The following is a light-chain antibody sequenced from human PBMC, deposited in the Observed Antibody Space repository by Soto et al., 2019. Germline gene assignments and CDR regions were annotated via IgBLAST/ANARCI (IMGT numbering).Light chain of an antibody. Sequence: DIVMTQSPATLSVSPGERVTLSFRASHTVRRNLAWYQQKPGQAPRLLVYGVSSRATDVPDRFSGSGSGTDFTLTISRLEPEDFAVYYCQQYTDSQTFGQGTKVDI. CDR2: GVS. CDR3: QQYTDSQT. CDR1: HTVRRN. V-gene: IGKV3D-15*01. J-gene: IGKJ1*01.